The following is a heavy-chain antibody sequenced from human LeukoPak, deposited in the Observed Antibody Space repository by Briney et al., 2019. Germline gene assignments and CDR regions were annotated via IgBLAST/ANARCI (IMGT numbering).Heavy chain of an antibody. D-gene: IGHD2-15*01. CDR3: ARRTGYCSGGSCYGWFDS. V-gene: IGHV4-59*01. CDR1: GGSISSYD. CDR2: IYYSGST. Sequence: SETLSLTCTVSGGSISSYDWSWIRHPPGKGLEWIWDIYYSGSTNYNPSLKGRVTISKEASKNQFSLKLNSVTAADTAVYYCARRTGYCSGGSCYGWFDSWGQGTLVTVSS. J-gene: IGHJ5*02.